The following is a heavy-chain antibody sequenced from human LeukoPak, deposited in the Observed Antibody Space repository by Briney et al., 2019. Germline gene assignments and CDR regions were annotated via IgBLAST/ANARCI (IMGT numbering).Heavy chain of an antibody. V-gene: IGHV1-69*13. CDR2: IIPIFGTA. Sequence: SVKVSCKASGGTFSSYATSWVRQAPGQGLEWMGGIIPIFGTANYAQKFQGRVTITADESTSTAYMELSSLRSEDTAVYYCASYVLEMATIEDAASKFDYWGQGTLVTVSS. J-gene: IGHJ4*02. CDR1: GGTFSSYA. CDR3: ASYVLEMATIEDAASKFDY. D-gene: IGHD5-24*01.